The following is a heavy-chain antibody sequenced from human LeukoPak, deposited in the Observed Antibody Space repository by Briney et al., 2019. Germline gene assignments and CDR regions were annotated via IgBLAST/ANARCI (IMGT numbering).Heavy chain of an antibody. CDR1: GFTFSSYG. Sequence: GGSLRLSCAASGFTFSSYGMHWVRQAPGKGLEWVAVISYDGSNKYYADSVKGRFTISRDNAKNSLYLQMNSLRAEDTAVYYCARTTVTALLAFDIWGQGTMVTVSS. V-gene: IGHV3-30*03. CDR2: ISYDGSNK. D-gene: IGHD4-17*01. CDR3: ARTTVTALLAFDI. J-gene: IGHJ3*02.